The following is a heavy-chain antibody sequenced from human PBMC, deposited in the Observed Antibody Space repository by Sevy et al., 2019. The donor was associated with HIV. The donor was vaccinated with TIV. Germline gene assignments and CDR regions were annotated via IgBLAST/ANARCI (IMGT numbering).Heavy chain of an antibody. D-gene: IGHD3-22*01. CDR2: IWPGDSDT. CDR1: GYSFTSNW. V-gene: IGHV5-51*01. CDR3: ARLRANPYYHSSSHPFDY. Sequence: GESLKISCKGSGYSFTSNWIGWVRQMPGKGLEWMGGIWPGDSDTKYSPSFKGQVTIAADRSIDTAFLQRSSLSDSDTATYYCARLRANPYYHSSSHPFDYWGQGTLVTVSS. J-gene: IGHJ4*02.